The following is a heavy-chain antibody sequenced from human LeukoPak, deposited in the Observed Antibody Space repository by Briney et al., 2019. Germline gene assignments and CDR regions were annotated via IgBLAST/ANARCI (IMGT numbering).Heavy chain of an antibody. CDR2: IKQDGSEK. D-gene: IGHD5-18*01. J-gene: IGHJ4*02. CDR1: GFTFTSYW. Sequence: PGGSLRLSCAASGFTFTSYWMSWVRQAPGKGLEWVVNIKQDGSEKYYVDSVKGRFLISRDNAKNSLYLQMNSLRAEDTAVYYCARDLPFYSYDSYFDYWGQGTLVTVSS. CDR3: ARDLPFYSYDSYFDY. V-gene: IGHV3-7*03.